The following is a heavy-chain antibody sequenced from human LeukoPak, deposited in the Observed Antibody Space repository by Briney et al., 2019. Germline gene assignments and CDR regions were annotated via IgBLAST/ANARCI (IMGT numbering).Heavy chain of an antibody. Sequence: ASVKVSCKASGYTFTSYYMHWVRQAPGEGLEWMGIINPSGGSTSYAQKFQGRVTMTRDMSTSTVYMELSSLRTEDTAVYFCARGSRKLLRFLGHSHWFDPWGQGTLVTVSS. CDR2: INPSGGST. CDR1: GYTFTSYY. J-gene: IGHJ5*02. V-gene: IGHV1-46*01. D-gene: IGHD3-3*01. CDR3: ARGSRKLLRFLGHSHWFDP.